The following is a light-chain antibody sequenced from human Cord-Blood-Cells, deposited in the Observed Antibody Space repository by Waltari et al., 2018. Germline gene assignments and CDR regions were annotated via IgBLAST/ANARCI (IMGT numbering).Light chain of an antibody. J-gene: IGLJ1*01. CDR2: DVS. Sequence: QSALTQPRSVSGSPGKSVTIPCTGTSSDVGGYNDLSWYQQHPGKDPKLMIYDVSKRPSGVPDRFSGCNAGNTASLTISGLQAQDEADYYCCSYAGSYTYVFGTGTKVTVL. CDR1: SSDVGGYND. CDR3: CSYAGSYTYV. V-gene: IGLV2-11*01.